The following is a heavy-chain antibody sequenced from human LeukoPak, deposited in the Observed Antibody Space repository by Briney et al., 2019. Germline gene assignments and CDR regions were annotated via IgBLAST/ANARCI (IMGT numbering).Heavy chain of an antibody. CDR2: IYPGDSDT. J-gene: IGHJ4*02. Sequence: GESLKISCKGSGYSFTSYWIGWVRQMPGKGLEWMGIIYPGDSDTRYSPSFQGQVTISADKSISTAYLQWSSLKASDTAMHYCARRAGRGRSSSYFDYWGQGTLVTVSS. V-gene: IGHV5-51*01. CDR1: GYSFTSYW. D-gene: IGHD6-6*01. CDR3: ARRAGRGRSSSYFDY.